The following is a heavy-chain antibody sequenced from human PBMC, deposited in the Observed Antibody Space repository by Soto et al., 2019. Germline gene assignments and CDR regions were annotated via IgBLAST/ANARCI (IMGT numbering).Heavy chain of an antibody. J-gene: IGHJ3*02. CDR1: GFPFSNYA. D-gene: IGHD2-15*01. CDR2: ISGSGDNT. Sequence: EVQLVESGGGLVQPGGSLRLSCADSGFPFSNYAMSWVRQAPGKGLEWVSSISGSGDNTYYADSVKGRFTISRDNSKNTLYRQMNSLRAEDTAVYYCTKAGYCSGGSCHVAFDIWGQGTMVTVSS. CDR3: TKAGYCSGGSCHVAFDI. V-gene: IGHV3-23*04.